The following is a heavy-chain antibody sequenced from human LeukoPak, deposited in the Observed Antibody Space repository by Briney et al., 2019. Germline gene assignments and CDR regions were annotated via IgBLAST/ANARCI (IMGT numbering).Heavy chain of an antibody. CDR1: GYSFTNYW. J-gene: IGHJ4*02. CDR3: SRVNYYDNIGSTRHFSFDV. D-gene: IGHD3-22*01. CDR2: IFPGDSDT. Sequence: GESLKISCKASGYSFTNYWIAWVRHIPGKGLEWMGSIFPGDSDTRYSPTFQGQVTISADKSINAAYLQWRSLEAPDDTAMIYCSRVNYYDNIGSTRHFSFDVSGQRALVS. V-gene: IGHV5-51*01.